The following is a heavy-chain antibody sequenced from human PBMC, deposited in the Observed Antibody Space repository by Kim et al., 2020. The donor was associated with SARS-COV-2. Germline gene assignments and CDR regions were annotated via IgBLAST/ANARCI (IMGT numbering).Heavy chain of an antibody. D-gene: IGHD2-21*02. J-gene: IGHJ4*02. V-gene: IGHV3-9*01. CDR2: ISWNGGSI. Sequence: GGSLRLSCAASGFTFGDYAMHWVRQAPGKGLEWVSGISWNGGSIGYADSVKGRFTISRDNAKNSLYLQMNSLRAEDTALYYCAKATRDSSTLDYWGQGTLVTVSS. CDR3: AKATRDSSTLDY. CDR1: GFTFGDYA.